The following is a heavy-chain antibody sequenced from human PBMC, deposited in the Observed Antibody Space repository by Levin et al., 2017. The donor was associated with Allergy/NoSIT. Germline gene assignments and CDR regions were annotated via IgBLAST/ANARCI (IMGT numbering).Heavy chain of an antibody. V-gene: IGHV3-30-3*01. CDR1: GFTFSSYA. CDR3: ARSGGGSGTYHYGMDV. J-gene: IGHJ6*02. Sequence: GGSLRLSCAASGFTFSSYAMHWVRQAPGKGLEWVAVISYDGGNKFYVDSVKGRFTISRDNSKNTLYLQTNSLRSEDTAVYYCARSGGGSGTYHYGMDVWGQGTTVTVSS. D-gene: IGHD3-10*01. CDR2: ISYDGGNK.